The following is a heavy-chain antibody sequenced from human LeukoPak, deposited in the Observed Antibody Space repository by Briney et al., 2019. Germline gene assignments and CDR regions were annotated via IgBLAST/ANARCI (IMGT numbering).Heavy chain of an antibody. CDR1: GFTFSSYA. V-gene: IGHV3-23*01. CDR2: ISGSGGST. D-gene: IGHD5-24*01. Sequence: GGSLRLSCAASGFTFSSYAMSWVRQAPGKGLEWVSGISGSGGSTYYADSVKGRFTISRDNSKNTLYLQMNGLRAEDTAVYYCAKDRDGYNQLNWFDPWGQGTLVTVSS. J-gene: IGHJ5*02. CDR3: AKDRDGYNQLNWFDP.